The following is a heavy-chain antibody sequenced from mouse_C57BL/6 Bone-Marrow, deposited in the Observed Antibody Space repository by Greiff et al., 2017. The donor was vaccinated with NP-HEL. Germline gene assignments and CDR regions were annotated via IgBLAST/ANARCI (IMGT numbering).Heavy chain of an antibody. J-gene: IGHJ4*01. D-gene: IGHD1-1*01. Sequence: VQLQQSGAELVRPGTSVKVSCKASGYAFTNYLIEWVKQRPGQGLEWIGVINPGSGGTNYNEKFKGKATLTADKSSSTAYMQLSSLTSEDSAVYFCARFTTVVYAMDYWGQGTSVTVSS. CDR3: ARFTTVVYAMDY. V-gene: IGHV1-54*01. CDR1: GYAFTNYL. CDR2: INPGSGGT.